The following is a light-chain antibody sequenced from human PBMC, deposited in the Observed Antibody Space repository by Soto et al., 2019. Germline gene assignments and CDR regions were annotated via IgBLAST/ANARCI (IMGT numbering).Light chain of an antibody. CDR2: EVS. CDR1: SSDVGGYNY. J-gene: IGLJ3*02. Sequence: QSALTQPASVSGSPGQSITISCTGTSSDVGGYNYVSWYQQHPGKAPKLMIYEVSNRPSGVSNRFSGSKSGNTASLTISGLQAEDEADYYCSSYTSSIPFGGGTKPTVL. CDR3: SSYTSSIP. V-gene: IGLV2-14*01.